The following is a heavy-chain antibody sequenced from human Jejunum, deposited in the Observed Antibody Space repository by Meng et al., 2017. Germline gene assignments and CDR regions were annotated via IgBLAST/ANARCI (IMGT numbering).Heavy chain of an antibody. V-gene: IGHV3-74*01. Sequence: EVHRVESGGGLVQPGGSLRLSCAASGFTFSSYWMNWVRQAPGKGLVWVSRIHYDGSSTSYADSVKGRFTISRDNPKNVVYLQMNSLRAEDTAVYYCATYRAFTGDLDTDYWGQGTLVTVSS. CDR1: GFTFSSYW. J-gene: IGHJ4*02. CDR2: IHYDGSST. D-gene: IGHD7-27*01. CDR3: ATYRAFTGDLDTDY.